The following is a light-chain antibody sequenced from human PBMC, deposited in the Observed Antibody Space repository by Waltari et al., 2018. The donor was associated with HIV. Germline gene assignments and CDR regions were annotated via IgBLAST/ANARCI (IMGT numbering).Light chain of an antibody. V-gene: IGKV3-20*01. CDR2: DTY. Sequence: DIVLPQSPGTLSLSSGDRVTLSCRASQSVAGNHLAWYQQRTGQAPRLLIYDTYRRATGIPDRFSGSGSGTDFTLTIGSLEPEDFAVYYCQQYGTSVTFGQGTRLEIK. J-gene: IGKJ5*01. CDR3: QQYGTSVT. CDR1: QSVAGNH.